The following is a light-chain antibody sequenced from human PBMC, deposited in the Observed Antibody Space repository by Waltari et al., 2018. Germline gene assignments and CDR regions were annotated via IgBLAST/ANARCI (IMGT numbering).Light chain of an antibody. CDR3: MQALQTPWT. V-gene: IGKV2-28*01. CDR2: FGS. J-gene: IGKJ1*01. Sequence: DIVVTQSPLSLPVTPGEPASISCRSSQSLLDRNGYNLLDWYLQKPGQSQQLFIYFGSHRASGVPDRFSGSGSGRDFTLKISRVEAEDVGVYYCMQALQTPWTFGQGTKVEIK. CDR1: QSLLDRNGYNL.